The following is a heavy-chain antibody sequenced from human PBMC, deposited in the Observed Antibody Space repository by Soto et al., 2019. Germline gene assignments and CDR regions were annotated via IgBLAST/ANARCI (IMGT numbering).Heavy chain of an antibody. CDR2: IYNSGAT. V-gene: IGHV4-30-4*01. D-gene: IGHD4-4*01. J-gene: IGHJ4*02. Sequence: SETLSLTCTVSGGSISSGDYCWTWIRQSPGKGLEWIGYIYNSGATYDNPSLRSRLTISVDTSKKQFYLKLSFVTAADTAVYYCASARLHYSTVDYWGQGTLGTVS. CDR3: ASARLHYSTVDY. CDR1: GGSISSGDYC.